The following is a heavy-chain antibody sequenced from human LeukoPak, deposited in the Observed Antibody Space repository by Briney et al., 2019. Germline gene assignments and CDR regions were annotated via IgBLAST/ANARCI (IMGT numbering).Heavy chain of an antibody. D-gene: IGHD2-2*01. Sequence: ASVKVSCKASGYSFTTYAMNWVRQAPGQGLEWMGWINTDTGNPTFAQGFTGRFVFSLDTSVSTAYLQISSLKAGDTAVYYCARAVGYCSSNTCYLGYWGQGTLVTVSS. J-gene: IGHJ4*02. CDR2: INTDTGNP. CDR3: ARAVGYCSSNTCYLGY. V-gene: IGHV7-4-1*02. CDR1: GYSFTTYA.